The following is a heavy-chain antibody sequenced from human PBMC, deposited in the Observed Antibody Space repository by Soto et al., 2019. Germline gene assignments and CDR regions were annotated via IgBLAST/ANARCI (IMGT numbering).Heavy chain of an antibody. J-gene: IGHJ5*02. CDR3: VRNVQRGIVAIWP. Sequence: PRGSLRLSCAASGFTFSNSDMNWVRQAPGKGLEWVSGVSWNGSRTHYADSVKGRYIISRDNSRNFLYQQMNSLRPEDMAVYYCVRNVQRGIVAIWPWGQGXLVTVSS. V-gene: IGHV3-35*01. D-gene: IGHD2-21*01. CDR1: GFTFSNSD. CDR2: VSWNGSRT.